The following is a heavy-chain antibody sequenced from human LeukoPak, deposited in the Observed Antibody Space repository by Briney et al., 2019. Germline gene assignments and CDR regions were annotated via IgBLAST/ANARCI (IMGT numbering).Heavy chain of an antibody. D-gene: IGHD5-12*01. Sequence: GGSLRLSCAASGFTFSTYWMHWVRQVPGKGLVWVSRINPGATRTNYADSVEGRFTISRDNAQNTLYLQMNSLTADDTAVYYCARGRLVSQGGGYEYWGQGTLVTVSS. CDR3: ARGRLVSQGGGYEY. J-gene: IGHJ4*02. V-gene: IGHV3-74*01. CDR1: GFTFSTYW. CDR2: INPGATRT.